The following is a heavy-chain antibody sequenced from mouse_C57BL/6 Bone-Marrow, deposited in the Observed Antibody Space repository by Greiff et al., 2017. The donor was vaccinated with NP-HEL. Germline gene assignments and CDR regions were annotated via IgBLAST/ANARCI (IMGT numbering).Heavy chain of an antibody. CDR3: AVAQATDFDY. J-gene: IGHJ2*01. Sequence: EVQVVESGAELVKPGALVKLSCTASGFNIKDYYMHWVKQRTEQGLEWIGRIDPEDGETKYAPKFQGKATITADTSSNTAYLQLSSLTSEDTAVYYCAVAQATDFDYWGHSTTLTLSP. D-gene: IGHD3-2*02. CDR2: IDPEDGET. CDR1: GFNIKDYY. V-gene: IGHV14-2*01.